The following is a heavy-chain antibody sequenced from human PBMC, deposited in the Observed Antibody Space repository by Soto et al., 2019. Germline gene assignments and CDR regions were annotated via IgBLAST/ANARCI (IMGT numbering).Heavy chain of an antibody. CDR3: VRESLKGVRGFDY. V-gene: IGHV4-31*03. D-gene: IGHD6-13*01. CDR1: GDSISSGDSY. J-gene: IGHJ4*02. CDR2: TYYNGGN. Sequence: SETLSLTCTVSGDSISSGDSYWSWIRQHPGGGLEWIGYTYYNGGNFYNPSLRGRVTISVDTSKNQFSLKLNSVTAADTAVFYCVRESLKGVRGFDYWGQGTLVTVSS.